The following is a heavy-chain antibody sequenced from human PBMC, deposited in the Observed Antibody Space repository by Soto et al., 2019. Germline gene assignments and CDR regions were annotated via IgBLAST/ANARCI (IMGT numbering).Heavy chain of an antibody. CDR3: ARSWIEHQAHGFDS. J-gene: IGHJ5*01. CDR1: GDSVSSNTVA. CDR2: TYYRSKWYD. Sequence: PSQTLSLTCAISGDSVSSNTVAWDWIRQSPSRGLEWLGRTYYRSKWYDDYAESVKSRITINPDTSKNQFSLHLNSVTLEDTAVYYCARSWIEHQAHGFDSWGQGTLLTVSS. V-gene: IGHV6-1*01. D-gene: IGHD2-2*01.